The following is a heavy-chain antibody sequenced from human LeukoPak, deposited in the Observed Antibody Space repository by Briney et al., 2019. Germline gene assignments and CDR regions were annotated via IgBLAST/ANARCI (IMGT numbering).Heavy chain of an antibody. Sequence: GGSLRLSCAASGFTFSSYAMDWVRQAPGKGLEWVAVISYDGSNKYYADSVKGRFTISRDNSKNTLYLQMNSLRAEDTAVYYCAKVLGAPPDYWGQGTLVTVSS. CDR1: GFTFSSYA. V-gene: IGHV3-30*04. CDR3: AKVLGAPPDY. D-gene: IGHD3-3*02. CDR2: ISYDGSNK. J-gene: IGHJ4*02.